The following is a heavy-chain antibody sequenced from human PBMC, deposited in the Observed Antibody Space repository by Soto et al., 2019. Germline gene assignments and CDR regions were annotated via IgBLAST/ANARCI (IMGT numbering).Heavy chain of an antibody. CDR3: ARDGNGQRGSPH. V-gene: IGHV3-53*02. J-gene: IGHJ4*02. CDR2: IYSGGSI. D-gene: IGHD3-16*01. CDR1: GFTVSNNF. Sequence: VQLVESGGGLIPAGGSLRLSCAVSGFTVSNNFMMWVRQAPGKGLEWVSLIYSGGSISYADSVKGRFTISRDGSMNMLYLQMNSLTAEDTAVYYCARDGNGQRGSPHWGQGTRVTVSS.